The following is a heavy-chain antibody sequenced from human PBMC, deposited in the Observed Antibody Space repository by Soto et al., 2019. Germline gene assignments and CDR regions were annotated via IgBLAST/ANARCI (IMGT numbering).Heavy chain of an antibody. CDR2: TSGSGGSA. Sequence: DVLLLESGGGSVQPGGSLRLSCAASGFTFKYYAMTWVRQAPGKGLEWVSSTSGSGGSAYYADSVKGRFTISRDNSKDTLYLQIDSLRAEDTAVYFCARGDSGGYFRYFDRWGQGTLGTVSP. CDR1: GFTFKYYA. V-gene: IGHV3-23*01. D-gene: IGHD3-22*01. J-gene: IGHJ4*02. CDR3: ARGDSGGYFRYFDR.